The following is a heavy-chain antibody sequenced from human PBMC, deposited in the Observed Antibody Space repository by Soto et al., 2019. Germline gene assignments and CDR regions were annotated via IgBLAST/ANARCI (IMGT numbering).Heavy chain of an antibody. V-gene: IGHV3-7*01. CDR2: INQDGSEK. Sequence: GGSLRLSCAASIFTFSTYWMDWVRQTPGKGLEWVANINQDGSEKNYVDSVKGRFTIYRDNAKNSLYLQMSSLTAEDSALYYCSRSLDSWGQGTLVTVSS. J-gene: IGHJ4*02. CDR1: IFTFSTYW. CDR3: SRSLDS.